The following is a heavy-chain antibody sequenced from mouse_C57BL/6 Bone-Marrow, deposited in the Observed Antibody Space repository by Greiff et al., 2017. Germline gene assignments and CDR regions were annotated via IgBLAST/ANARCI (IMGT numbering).Heavy chain of an antibody. Sequence: QVQLQQPGAELVRPGTSVQLSCKASGYTFTSYWMHWVKQRPGQGLEWIGVIDPSDSYTNYNQKFKGKATLTVDTSSSTAYMQLSSLTSEDSAVYFCARSSGTSYWGQGTTLTVSS. D-gene: IGHD3-3*01. CDR1: GYTFTSYW. J-gene: IGHJ2*01. CDR3: ARSSGTSY. V-gene: IGHV1-59*01. CDR2: IDPSDSYT.